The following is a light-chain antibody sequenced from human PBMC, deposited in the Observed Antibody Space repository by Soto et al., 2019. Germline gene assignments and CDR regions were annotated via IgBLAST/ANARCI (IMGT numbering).Light chain of an antibody. CDR2: DAS. CDR3: QQSENGPLT. Sequence: DIQMTQSPSSLSASVGDRITITCQASQDINKYLNWYQQKLGKAPKLLIYDASNLQRGVPSRFSGSGSGTHFSLSISSLQPEDIATYYCQQSENGPLTFGGGPKLEIK. J-gene: IGKJ4*01. CDR1: QDINKY. V-gene: IGKV1-33*01.